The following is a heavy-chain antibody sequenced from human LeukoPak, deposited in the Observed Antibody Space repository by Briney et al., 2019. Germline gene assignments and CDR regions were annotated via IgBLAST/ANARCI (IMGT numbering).Heavy chain of an antibody. V-gene: IGHV3-53*01. D-gene: IGHD3-3*01. CDR2: IYSGGST. CDR1: GFTVSSNY. J-gene: IGHJ4*02. CDR3: ARVNGVVILDY. Sequence: GGSLRLSCAASGFTVSSNYMSWVRQAPGKGLEWVSVIYSGGSTYYADSLKGRFTISRDNSKNTLYLQMNSLRAEDTAVYYCARVNGVVILDYWGQGTLVTVSS.